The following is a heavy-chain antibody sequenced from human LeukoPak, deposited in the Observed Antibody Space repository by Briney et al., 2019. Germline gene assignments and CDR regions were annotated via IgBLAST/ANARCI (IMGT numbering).Heavy chain of an antibody. Sequence: SETLSLTCTVSGGSISSSSYYWGRIRQPPGQELEWIGCIYYSASTYYTPSLKSRVTISVDPSKNQFSLKLSSVIAADTAVYYCARHDVSGYSYYYYMDVWGKGTTVTVSS. CDR1: GGSISSSSYY. CDR3: ARHDVSGYSYYYYMDV. CDR2: IYYSAST. J-gene: IGHJ6*03. V-gene: IGHV4-39*01. D-gene: IGHD3-22*01.